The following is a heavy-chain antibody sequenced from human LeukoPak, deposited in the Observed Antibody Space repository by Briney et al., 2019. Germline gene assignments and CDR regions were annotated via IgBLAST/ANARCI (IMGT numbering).Heavy chain of an antibody. Sequence: GSLRLSCAASGFTLSSYSMNWVRQAPGKGLEWVSSISSSSSYIYYADSVKGRFTISRDNAKNSLYLQMNSLRAEDTAIYYCASQITGTTGYWGQGTLVTVSS. CDR2: ISSSSSYI. CDR1: GFTLSSYS. D-gene: IGHD1-7*01. CDR3: ASQITGTTGY. V-gene: IGHV3-21*01. J-gene: IGHJ4*02.